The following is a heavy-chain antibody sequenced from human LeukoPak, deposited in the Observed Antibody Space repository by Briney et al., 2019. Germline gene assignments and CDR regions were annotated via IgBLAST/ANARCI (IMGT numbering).Heavy chain of an antibody. V-gene: IGHV3-21*01. CDR1: GFTFSSYS. Sequence: GGSLRLSCAASGFTFSSYSMNWVRQAPGKGLEWVSSISSSSSYIYYADSVKGRFTISRDNAKNSLYLQMNSMRAEDTAAYYCARVIERWLQSALRGAFDIWGQGTMVTVSS. J-gene: IGHJ3*02. CDR3: ARVIERWLQSALRGAFDI. D-gene: IGHD5-24*01. CDR2: ISSSSSYI.